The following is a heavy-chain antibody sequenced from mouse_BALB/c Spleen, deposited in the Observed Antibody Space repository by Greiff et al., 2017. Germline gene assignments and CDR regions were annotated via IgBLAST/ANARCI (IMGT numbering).Heavy chain of an antibody. D-gene: IGHD3-1*01. V-gene: IGHV14-3*02. CDR1: GFNIKDTY. Sequence: EVQLQESGAELVKPGASVKLSCTASGFNIKDTYMHWVKQRPEQGLEWIGRIDPANGNTKYDPKFQGKATITADTSSNTAYLQLSSLTSEDTAVYYCARYSSEYYAMDYWGQGTSVTVSS. J-gene: IGHJ4*01. CDR3: ARYSSEYYAMDY. CDR2: IDPANGNT.